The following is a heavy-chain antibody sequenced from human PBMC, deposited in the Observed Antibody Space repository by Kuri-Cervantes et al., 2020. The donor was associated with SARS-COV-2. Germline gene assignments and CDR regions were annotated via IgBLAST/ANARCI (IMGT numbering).Heavy chain of an antibody. CDR2: ISWNSGSI. V-gene: IGHV3-9*01. J-gene: IGHJ5*02. CDR3: ARVPYLYSGSYYRGS. Sequence: GGSLRLSCAASGFTFDDYAMHWVRQAPGKGLEWVSGISWNSGSIGYADSVKGRFTISRDNAKNSLYLQMNNLRAEDTALYYCARVPYLYSGSYYRGSWGQGTLVTVSS. CDR1: GFTFDDYA. D-gene: IGHD1-26*01.